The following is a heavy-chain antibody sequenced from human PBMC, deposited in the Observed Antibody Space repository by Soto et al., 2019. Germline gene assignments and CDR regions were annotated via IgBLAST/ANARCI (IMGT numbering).Heavy chain of an antibody. CDR2: IFDSGTT. V-gene: IGHV4-31*03. J-gene: IGHJ4*02. CDR3: AREGNLGRWIQPLDS. Sequence: PSETLSLTCTVSGGSIGSGTFYWSWIRLHPGEGLEWIGYIFDSGTTYYNPSLKSRVTISVDTSKNQFSLKLMSVTTADTAVYFCAREGNLGRWIQPLDSWGQGTLVTVSS. D-gene: IGHD2-2*03. CDR1: GGSIGSGTFY.